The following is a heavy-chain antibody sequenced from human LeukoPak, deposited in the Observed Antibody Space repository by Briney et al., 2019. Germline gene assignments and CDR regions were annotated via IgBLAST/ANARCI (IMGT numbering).Heavy chain of an antibody. CDR2: ISYDGSNK. Sequence: PGGSLRLSCAASRFTFSSYDMHWVRQAPGKGLEWVALISYDGSNKYYADSVKGRFTISRDNSKNTLYLQMNSLRAEDTAVYYCARDLTVASSGLDYWGQGTLVTVSS. V-gene: IGHV3-30*03. J-gene: IGHJ4*02. CDR3: ARDLTVASSGLDY. CDR1: RFTFSSYD. D-gene: IGHD1-14*01.